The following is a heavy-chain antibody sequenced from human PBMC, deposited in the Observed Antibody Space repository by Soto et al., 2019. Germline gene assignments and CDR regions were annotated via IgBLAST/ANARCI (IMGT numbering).Heavy chain of an antibody. J-gene: IGHJ4*02. V-gene: IGHV6-1*01. CDR3: ARDFTGWPPDGVDS. D-gene: IGHD3-16*01. CDR2: TYYRSKWYN. Sequence: PSQTLSLTCAISGDSVSSNSAAWNWIRQSPSRGLEWLGRTYYRSKWYNEYALSVKSRITINPDTSKNQFSLQLNSVTPDDTAMYYCARDFTGWPPDGVDSWGQGTQVTVSS. CDR1: GDSVSSNSAA.